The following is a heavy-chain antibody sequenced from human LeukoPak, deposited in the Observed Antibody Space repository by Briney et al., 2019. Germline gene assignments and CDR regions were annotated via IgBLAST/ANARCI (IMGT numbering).Heavy chain of an antibody. CDR3: ARGGILWFGELSPTSFDI. D-gene: IGHD3-10*01. CDR2: IDTSGST. Sequence: SETLSLTCTVSGGSISSYYWSWIRQPAGKGLEWIGRIDTSGSTNYNPSLKSRVTMSVDTSKNQFSLRLSSVTAADTAVYYCARGGILWFGELSPTSFDIWGQGTMVTVSS. J-gene: IGHJ3*02. V-gene: IGHV4-4*07. CDR1: GGSISSYY.